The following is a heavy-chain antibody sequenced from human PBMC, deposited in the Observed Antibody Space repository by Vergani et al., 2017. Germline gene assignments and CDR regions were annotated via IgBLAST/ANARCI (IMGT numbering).Heavy chain of an antibody. Sequence: QVQLQQWGAGLLKPSETLSLTCAVYGGSFSGYYWIWIRQPPGKGLEWIGEINHSGSTNYNPSLKSRVTISVDTSKNKFSLKLSSVTAADTAVYYCARGSIMGSTDYWGQGTLVTVSS. J-gene: IGHJ4*02. CDR1: GGSFSGYY. CDR2: INHSGST. CDR3: ARGSIMGSTDY. D-gene: IGHD1-26*01. V-gene: IGHV4-34*01.